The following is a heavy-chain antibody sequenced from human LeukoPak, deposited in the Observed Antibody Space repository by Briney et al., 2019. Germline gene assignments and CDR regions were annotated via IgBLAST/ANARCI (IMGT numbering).Heavy chain of an antibody. CDR3: ARLREIPVFGVVTKSTSYFDY. Sequence: GGSLRLFCAASGFTFTNYCMGWVRQAPGKGLELVANIKQDRSEKYYVDSVKGRFTISRDNAKNSLYLQMNSLRAEDTAVYYCARLREIPVFGVVTKSTSYFDYWGQGTLVTVSS. J-gene: IGHJ4*02. D-gene: IGHD3-3*01. CDR1: GFTFTNYC. V-gene: IGHV3-7*01. CDR2: IKQDRSEK.